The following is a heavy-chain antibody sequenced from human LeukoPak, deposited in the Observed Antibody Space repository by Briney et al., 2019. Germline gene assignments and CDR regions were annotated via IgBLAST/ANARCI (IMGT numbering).Heavy chain of an antibody. Sequence: ASVKVSCKASGYTFTSYGISWVRQAPGHGLEWMGWINPTSGGTNYAQKFQGRVTMTRDTSISTAFMELSRLRSDDTAVYYCARGGLPIYYYYMDVWGKGTTVTVSS. V-gene: IGHV1-2*02. D-gene: IGHD5/OR15-5a*01. J-gene: IGHJ6*03. CDR3: ARGGLPIYYYYMDV. CDR1: GYTFTSYG. CDR2: INPTSGGT.